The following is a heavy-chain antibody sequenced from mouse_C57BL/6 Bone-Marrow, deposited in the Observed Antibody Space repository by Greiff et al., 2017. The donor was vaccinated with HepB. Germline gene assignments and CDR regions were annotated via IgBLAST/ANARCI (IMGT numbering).Heavy chain of an antibody. CDR1: GFNIKDDY. V-gene: IGHV14-4*01. CDR2: IDPENGDT. J-gene: IGHJ2*01. Sequence: VQLKQSGAELVRPGTSVKLSCTASGFNIKDDYMHWVKQRPEQGLEWIGWIDPENGDTEYASKFQGKATITADTSSNTAYLQLSSLTSEDTAVYYCTPYPYYFDYWGQGTTLTVSS. CDR3: TPYPYYFDY. D-gene: IGHD2-10*01.